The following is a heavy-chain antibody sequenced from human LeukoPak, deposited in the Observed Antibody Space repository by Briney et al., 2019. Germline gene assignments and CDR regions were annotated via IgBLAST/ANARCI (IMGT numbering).Heavy chain of an antibody. J-gene: IGHJ4*02. D-gene: IGHD1-1*01. Sequence: GGSLRLSCAASGFTFSDNYMSWVRQAPGKGLEWVSVIYNAGSTYYADSVKGRFTISRDNSKNTLYLQMNSLRAEDTAVYYCAKDRYEYNWNDVIIGYWGQGTLVTVSS. CDR1: GFTFSDNY. V-gene: IGHV3-53*01. CDR3: AKDRYEYNWNDVIIGY. CDR2: IYNAGST.